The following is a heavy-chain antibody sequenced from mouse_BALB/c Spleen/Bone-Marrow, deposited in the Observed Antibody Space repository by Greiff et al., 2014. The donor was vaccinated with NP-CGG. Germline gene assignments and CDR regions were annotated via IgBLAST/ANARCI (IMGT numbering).Heavy chain of an antibody. D-gene: IGHD1-1*01. V-gene: IGHV14-3*02. J-gene: IGHJ1*01. CDR1: GFNIKDTY. Sequence: EVKLQESGPELVKPGASVKLSCAASGFNIKDTYMHWVKQRPEQGLEWIGRIDPANGDTNYDPKFQGKATITADTSSNTAYLQLSSLTSEDTAVYYCTRPSFYYGSSYWYFDVWGAGTTVTVSS. CDR2: IDPANGDT. CDR3: TRPSFYYGSSYWYFDV.